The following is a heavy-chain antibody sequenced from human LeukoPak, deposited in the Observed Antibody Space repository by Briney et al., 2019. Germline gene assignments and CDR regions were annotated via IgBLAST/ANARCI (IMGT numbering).Heavy chain of an antibody. J-gene: IGHJ4*02. V-gene: IGHV3-11*04. CDR2: ISSSGSTI. CDR1: GFTFSDYY. Sequence: GGSLRLSCAASGFTFSDYYMSWIRQAPGKGLEWVSYISSSGSTIYYADSVKGRFTISRDNAKNSLYLQMNSLRVEDTAVYYCAKVAKYYYGPETYYFFEQWGQGTPVTASS. D-gene: IGHD3-10*01. CDR3: AKVAKYYYGPETYYFFEQ.